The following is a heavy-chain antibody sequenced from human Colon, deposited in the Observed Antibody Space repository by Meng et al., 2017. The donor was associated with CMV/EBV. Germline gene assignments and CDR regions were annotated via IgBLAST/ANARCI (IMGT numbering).Heavy chain of an antibody. V-gene: IGHV4-30-4*01. CDR2: IYTGGGA. D-gene: IGHD2-21*01. CDR1: GGTVDSGGYY. CDR3: ARGSVIASAVSFDH. J-gene: IGHJ4*02. Sequence: SGGTVDSGGYYWSWIRQAPGKGLQWLGHIYTGGGAYSNPSLKSRLSISLDTSKNQFSLSLRSVTAADTAVYYCARGSVIASAVSFDHWGQGTLVTVSS.